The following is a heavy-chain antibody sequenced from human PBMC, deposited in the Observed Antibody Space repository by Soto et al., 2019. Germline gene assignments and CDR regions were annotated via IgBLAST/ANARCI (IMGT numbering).Heavy chain of an antibody. CDR2: IIPVFGRP. CDR1: GGSFRSFG. V-gene: IGHV1-69*13. J-gene: IGHJ1*01. CDR3: AREGSGYNL. D-gene: IGHD5-12*01. Sequence: SVKVSFKASGGSFRSFGISWVRQAPGQGLEWMGGIIPVFGRPNYAQRFRGRLTITADESTNTVYLELIDLRSEDTAVYYCAREGSGYNLWGQGTQVTVSS.